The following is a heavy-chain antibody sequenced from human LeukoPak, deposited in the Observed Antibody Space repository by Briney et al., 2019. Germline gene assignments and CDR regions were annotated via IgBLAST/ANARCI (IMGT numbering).Heavy chain of an antibody. CDR2: TYYRSKWYN. V-gene: IGHV6-1*01. CDR1: GDSVSSNSAA. Sequence: SQTLSLTCAISGDSVSSNSAAWNWIRQSPSRGLEWLGRTYYRSKWYNDYAVSVKSRITINPDTSKNQFSLQLNSVTPEDTAVYYCARETAYCGGDCYSASFDYWGQGTLVTVSS. D-gene: IGHD2-21*01. J-gene: IGHJ4*02. CDR3: ARETAYCGGDCYSASFDY.